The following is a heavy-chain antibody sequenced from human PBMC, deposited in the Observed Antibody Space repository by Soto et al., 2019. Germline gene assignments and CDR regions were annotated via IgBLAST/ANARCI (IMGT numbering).Heavy chain of an antibody. CDR2: IYYSGST. J-gene: IGHJ4*02. D-gene: IGHD3-10*01. V-gene: IGHV4-59*01. Sequence: SETLSLTCTVSGGSISSYYWSWIRQPPGKGLEWIGYIYYSGSTNYNPSLKSRVTISVDTSKNQFSLKLSSVTAADTAVYYCAGDYGSATGLDYWGQGTLVTVS. CDR1: GGSISSYY. CDR3: AGDYGSATGLDY.